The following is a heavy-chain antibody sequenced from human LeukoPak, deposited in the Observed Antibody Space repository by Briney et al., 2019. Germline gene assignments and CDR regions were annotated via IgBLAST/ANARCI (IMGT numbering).Heavy chain of an antibody. CDR2: LSASGST. CDR1: GGPISSHY. Sequence: SETLSLTCTVSGGPISSHYWSWIRQPPGKGLEYIGFLSASGSTNYNPSLKSRVTISADTSKNQFSLKLSSVTAADTAFYYCARQIVLVPSTMGLVGYNWFDPWGLGTLVTVSS. J-gene: IGHJ5*02. D-gene: IGHD2-2*01. V-gene: IGHV4-4*09. CDR3: ARQIVLVPSTMGLVGYNWFDP.